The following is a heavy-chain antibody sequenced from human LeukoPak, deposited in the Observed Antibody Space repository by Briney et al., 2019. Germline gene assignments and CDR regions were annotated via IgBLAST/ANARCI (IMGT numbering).Heavy chain of an antibody. Sequence: GASVKVSCKASGYTFTTYAIHWVRQAPGQRLEWMGWINAGNGYTKYSQKFQDRVTITRDTSASTAYMELSSLRSGDTAVYYCARDSPSGSYFDYWGQGTLVTVSS. CDR2: INAGNGYT. V-gene: IGHV1-3*01. D-gene: IGHD1-26*01. J-gene: IGHJ4*02. CDR1: GYTFTTYA. CDR3: ARDSPSGSYFDY.